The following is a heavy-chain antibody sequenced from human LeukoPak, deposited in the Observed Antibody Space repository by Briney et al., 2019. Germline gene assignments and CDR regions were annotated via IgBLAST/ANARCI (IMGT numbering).Heavy chain of an antibody. CDR2: IYRGNT. J-gene: IGHJ4*02. Sequence: KPSETLSLTCTVSGGSVNNYYWSWIRQPPGKGLDWIGYIYRGNTKYNPSLKSRVTISMDTSQNQISLKLISGTAADTAVYYCAAHAAISAAGTAPFDNWGRGMLVTVSS. CDR3: AAHAAISAAGTAPFDN. V-gene: IGHV4-59*08. CDR1: GGSVNNYY. D-gene: IGHD6-13*01.